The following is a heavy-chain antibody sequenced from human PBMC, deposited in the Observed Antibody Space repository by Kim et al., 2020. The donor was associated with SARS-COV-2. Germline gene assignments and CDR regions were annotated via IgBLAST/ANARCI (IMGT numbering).Heavy chain of an antibody. CDR2: VGSGNDNT. Sequence: GGSLRLSCATSGFSFTTYGLNWVRQAPGKGLEWVSAVGSGNDNTYYADSVKGRFTISRDISKNILTLQMSGLRAEDTAVYYCAKETGHGGPLHYWGQGTLVTVSS. CDR1: GFSFTTYG. J-gene: IGHJ4*02. CDR3: AKETGHGGPLHY. D-gene: IGHD3-9*01. V-gene: IGHV3-23*01.